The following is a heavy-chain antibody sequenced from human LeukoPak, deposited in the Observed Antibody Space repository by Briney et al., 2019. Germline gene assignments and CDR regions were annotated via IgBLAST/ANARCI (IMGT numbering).Heavy chain of an antibody. CDR2: IWYDGSNK. Sequence: GGSLRLSCAACGFTFSSYGMHWVRQAPGKGLEWVAVIWYDGSNKYYADSVKGRFTISRDNSKNTLYLQMNSLRAEDTAVYYCARDYYDSSGYLDYWGQGTLVTVSS. CDR3: ARDYYDSSGYLDY. V-gene: IGHV3-30*19. D-gene: IGHD3-22*01. J-gene: IGHJ4*02. CDR1: GFTFSSYG.